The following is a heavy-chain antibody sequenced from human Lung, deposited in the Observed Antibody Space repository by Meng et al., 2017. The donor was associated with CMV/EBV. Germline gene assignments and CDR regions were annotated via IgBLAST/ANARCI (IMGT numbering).Heavy chain of an antibody. V-gene: IGHV3-66*02. D-gene: IGHD2-2*01. CDR1: GFTVSSNY. CDR3: ARGSSREIWTQSVDY. CDR2: IYSGGST. J-gene: IGHJ4*02. Sequence: GGSLRLXCAASGFTVSSNYMSWVRQAPGKGLEWVSVIYSGGSTYYADSVQGRFTISRDNSKNTLYLQMNSLRAEDTAVYYCARGSSREIWTQSVDYWGQGTLVTVSS.